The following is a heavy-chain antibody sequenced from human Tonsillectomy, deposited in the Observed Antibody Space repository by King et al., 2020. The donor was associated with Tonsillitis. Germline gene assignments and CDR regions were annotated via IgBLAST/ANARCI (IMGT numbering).Heavy chain of an antibody. V-gene: IGHV3-23*04. CDR1: GFTFSSYA. J-gene: IGHJ4*02. CDR3: AKDYHYYDRSGYYWRSGRFDY. D-gene: IGHD3-22*01. Sequence: VQLVESGGGLVQPGGSLRLSCAASGFTFSSYAMSWVRQAPGKGLEWVSAISGSGGSTYYAVSVKCRFTISRDNSKNTLYLQLNSLRAEDTAVYYCAKDYHYYDRSGYYWRSGRFDYWGQGTLVTVSS. CDR2: ISGSGGST.